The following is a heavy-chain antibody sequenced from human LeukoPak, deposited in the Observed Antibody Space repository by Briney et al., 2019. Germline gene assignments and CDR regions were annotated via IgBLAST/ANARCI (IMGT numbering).Heavy chain of an antibody. Sequence: GASVKVSCESSGYIFNNYAINWVRRAPGQGLEWMGWINTNTGNPTYARGFTGRFVFSSDTSVRMAYLQISSLKAEDTAVYYCARSNNDGDYLGVGFDYWGQGTLVTVSS. J-gene: IGHJ4*02. CDR3: ARSNNDGDYLGVGFDY. V-gene: IGHV7-4-1*04. CDR1: GYIFNNYA. D-gene: IGHD3-16*01. CDR2: INTNTGNP.